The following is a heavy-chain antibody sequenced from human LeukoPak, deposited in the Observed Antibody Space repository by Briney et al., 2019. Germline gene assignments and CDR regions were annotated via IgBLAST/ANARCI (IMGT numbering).Heavy chain of an antibody. CDR1: GFTFSSYG. Sequence: PGGSLRLSCAASGFTFSSYGMHWVRQAPGKGLEWVAFIRYDGSNKYYADSVKGRFTISRDNSKNTLYLQMNSLRAEDTAVYYCAKVPRAIVVVPALGYFDYWGQGTLVTVSS. CDR3: AKVPRAIVVVPALGYFDY. V-gene: IGHV3-30*02. J-gene: IGHJ4*02. D-gene: IGHD2-2*01. CDR2: IRYDGSNK.